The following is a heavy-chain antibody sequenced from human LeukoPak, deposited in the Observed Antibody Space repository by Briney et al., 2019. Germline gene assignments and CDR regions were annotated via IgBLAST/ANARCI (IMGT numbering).Heavy chain of an antibody. Sequence: GGSLRLSCAASGLTFSNAWMNWVRQAPGKGLEWVGRITSRSDGGTTDYAAPVKGRFTISRDDSKTTLYLQMNSLKTEDTAVYYCSPAGRTGYWGQGTLVTVSS. CDR2: ITSRSDGGTT. CDR1: GLTFSNAW. V-gene: IGHV3-15*01. D-gene: IGHD2-15*01. CDR3: SPAGRTGY. J-gene: IGHJ4*02.